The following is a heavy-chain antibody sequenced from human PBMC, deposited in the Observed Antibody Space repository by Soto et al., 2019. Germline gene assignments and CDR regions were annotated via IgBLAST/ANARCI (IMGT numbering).Heavy chain of an antibody. J-gene: IGHJ6*01. D-gene: IGHD3-22*01. V-gene: IGHV3-30*18. CDR2: MSYDGTNE. Sequence: GGSLRLSCAASGFTFSSYAMQWVRQAPGKGLEWVALMSYDGTNEYYADSVKGRFTISRDNSKNTLFLQINSLRAEDTAVYYCGKDLHHSSGYFFTVRLNPMDVWGQGTTVTVSS. CDR1: GFTFSSYA. CDR3: GKDLHHSSGYFFTVRLNPMDV.